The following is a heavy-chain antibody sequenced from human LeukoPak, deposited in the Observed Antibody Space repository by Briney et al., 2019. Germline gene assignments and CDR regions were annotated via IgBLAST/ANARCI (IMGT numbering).Heavy chain of an antibody. CDR3: ARDGSLPDY. Sequence: GGSLRLSCAASKFTFSSYWMHWVRQAPGEGLVGVSYINSDGSSTSYADYVKGRFTISRDNARNTLYLQMNSLRVEDTAVYYCARDGSLPDYWGQGTLVTVSS. CDR1: KFTFSSYW. CDR2: INSDGSST. V-gene: IGHV3-74*01. J-gene: IGHJ4*02.